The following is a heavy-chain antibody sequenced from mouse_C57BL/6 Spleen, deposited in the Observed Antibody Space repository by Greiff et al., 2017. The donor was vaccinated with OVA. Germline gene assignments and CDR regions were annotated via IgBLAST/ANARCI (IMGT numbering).Heavy chain of an antibody. V-gene: IGHV7-3*01. CDR1: GFTFTAYY. D-gene: IGHD2-10*02. CDR3: ARARGYGNYGNFDV. Sequence: EVQGVESGGGLVQPGGSLSLSCAASGFTFTAYYMSWVRQPPGKALEWLGFIRNKANGYTTEYSASVKGRFTISRDNSQGILYLQINTLRAEDSATYYCARARGYGNYGNFDVWGTGTTVTVSS. J-gene: IGHJ1*03. CDR2: IRNKANGYTT.